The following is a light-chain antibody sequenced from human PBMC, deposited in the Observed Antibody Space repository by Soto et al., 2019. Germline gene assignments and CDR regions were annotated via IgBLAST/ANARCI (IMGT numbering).Light chain of an antibody. Sequence: EIVLTQSPGTLSLSPGERATLSCRASQSVSSSYLAWYQQKPGQAPRVLIYGASSRATGIPDRFSGSGSGTDFTLTISRLEPEDFAVCYCQQYGSSPYTFGQGTKLEIK. CDR2: GAS. J-gene: IGKJ2*01. V-gene: IGKV3-20*01. CDR3: QQYGSSPYT. CDR1: QSVSSSY.